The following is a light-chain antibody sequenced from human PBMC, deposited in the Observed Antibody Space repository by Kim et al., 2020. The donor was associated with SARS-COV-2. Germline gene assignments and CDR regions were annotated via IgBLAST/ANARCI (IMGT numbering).Light chain of an antibody. J-gene: IGLJ3*02. CDR1: SGINVDPFG. CDR2: YKSDSDM. Sequence: QPVLTQPSTLSATPGASASLACTLRSGINVDPFGISWYQHKPGRPPQFLLRYKSDSDMQKGSGVLSRFSGFKDASANGAILHVSGLQSDDEAVYYCMIWHKSAWVFGGGTKVTVL. CDR3: MIWHKSAWV. V-gene: IGLV5-45*02.